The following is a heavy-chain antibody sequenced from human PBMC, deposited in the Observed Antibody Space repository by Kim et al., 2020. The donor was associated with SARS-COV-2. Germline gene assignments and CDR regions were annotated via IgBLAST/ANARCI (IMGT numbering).Heavy chain of an antibody. CDR2: IYYSGST. J-gene: IGHJ3*02. V-gene: IGHV4-39*01. Sequence: SETLSLTCTVSGGSISSSSYYWGWIRQPPGKGLEWIGSIYYSGSTYYNPSLKSRVTISVDTSKNQFSLKLSSVTAADTAVYYCARLGSMVRGVWDDAFDIWGQGTMVTVSS. CDR3: ARLGSMVRGVWDDAFDI. D-gene: IGHD3-10*01. CDR1: GGSISSSSYY.